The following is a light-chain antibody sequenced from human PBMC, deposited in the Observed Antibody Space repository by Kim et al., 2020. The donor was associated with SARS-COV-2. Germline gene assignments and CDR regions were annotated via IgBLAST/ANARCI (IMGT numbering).Light chain of an antibody. V-gene: IGKV3-20*01. Sequence: PGERATLSCRASQSVDSTYLAWYQQKPGQAPRLLIYSASTRAAGIPDRFSGSGSGTDFTLTISRLEPGDFAVYYCQQYGNSPLITFGQGTRLEIK. CDR1: QSVDSTY. J-gene: IGKJ5*01. CDR2: SAS. CDR3: QQYGNSPLIT.